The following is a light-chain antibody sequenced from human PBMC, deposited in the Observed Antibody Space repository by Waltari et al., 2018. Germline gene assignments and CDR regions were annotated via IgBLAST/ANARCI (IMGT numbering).Light chain of an antibody. Sequence: DIVMTQSPLSLPVSPGEPASISCRSSQSLLLSNGYIYLDWYLQNPGHSPQRLISLASNRASGVPDRFSGSGSGTDFTLKISRVEAEDVGVYYCMQALQTPTFGQGTRLEIK. CDR1: QSLLLSNGYIY. CDR2: LAS. CDR3: MQALQTPT. J-gene: IGKJ5*01. V-gene: IGKV2-28*01.